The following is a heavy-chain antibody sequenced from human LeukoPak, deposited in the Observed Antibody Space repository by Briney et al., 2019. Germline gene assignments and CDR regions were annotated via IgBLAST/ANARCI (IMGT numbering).Heavy chain of an antibody. J-gene: IGHJ4*02. V-gene: IGHV3-23*01. CDR3: AKSLGSRAYQSFDY. Sequence: GGSLRLSCAASGFSSSNYAMSWVRQAPGKGLEWVSGISGSDSTTYYTDSVRGRFTISRDNSKNTLYLQMNSLRAEDTAVYYCAKSLGSRAYQSFDYWGQGTLVTVSS. CDR1: GFSSSNYA. D-gene: IGHD3-16*01. CDR2: ISGSDSTT.